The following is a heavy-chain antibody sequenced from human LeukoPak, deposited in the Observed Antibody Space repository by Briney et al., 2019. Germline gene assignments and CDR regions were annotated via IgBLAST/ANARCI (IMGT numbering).Heavy chain of an antibody. CDR2: IYYSGST. CDR3: ASHGSNYDFWSDYYKFDY. J-gene: IGHJ4*02. Sequence: PSETLSLTCTVSGGSIDSDYWSWIRQPPGKGLEWIGNIYYSGSTNYNPSLKSRVTISVDTSKNQFSLKLSSVTAADTAVYYCASHGSNYDFWSDYYKFDYWGQGTLVTVSS. D-gene: IGHD3-3*01. CDR1: GGSIDSDY. V-gene: IGHV4-59*01.